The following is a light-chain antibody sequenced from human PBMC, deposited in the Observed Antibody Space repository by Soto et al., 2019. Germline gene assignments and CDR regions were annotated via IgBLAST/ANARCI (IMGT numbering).Light chain of an antibody. J-gene: IGKJ1*01. V-gene: IGKV3-20*01. Sequence: EFVLTQSPGTLSLSPGQRATLSCRASQSVSSSYLAWYQQTPGQAPRLLIYDTSTRAIDIPDRFSGSGSGTDFTLTISRLEPEDFAVYYCQQYGYLGTFGQGTKVDIK. CDR1: QSVSSSY. CDR2: DTS. CDR3: QQYGYLGT.